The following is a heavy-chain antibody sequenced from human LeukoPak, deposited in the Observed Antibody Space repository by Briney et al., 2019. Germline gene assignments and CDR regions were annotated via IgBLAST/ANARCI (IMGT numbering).Heavy chain of an antibody. CDR2: IRYDGSNK. Sequence: GGSLRLSCAASGFTFSSYGMHWVRQAPGKGLEWVAFIRYDGSNKYYADSVKGRFTISRDNSKNTLYLQMNSLRAEDTAVYYCAKGAGFYCSSTSCYMTDAFDIWGQGTMVTVSS. V-gene: IGHV3-30*02. J-gene: IGHJ3*02. CDR1: GFTFSSYG. D-gene: IGHD2-2*02. CDR3: AKGAGFYCSSTSCYMTDAFDI.